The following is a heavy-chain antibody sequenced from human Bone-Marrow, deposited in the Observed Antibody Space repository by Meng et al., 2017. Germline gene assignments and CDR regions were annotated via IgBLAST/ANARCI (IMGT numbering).Heavy chain of an antibody. V-gene: IGHV3-23*01. CDR1: GFTFSSYA. J-gene: IGHJ4*02. D-gene: IGHD3-22*01. CDR3: AMARYYDSSGYYYQYYFDY. Sequence: GESPKTSCAASGFTFSSYAMSWVRQAPGKGLEGVSAISGSGGSTYYADSVKGRFTISRDNSKNTLYLQMNSLRAEDTAVYYCAMARYYDSSGYYYQYYFDYWGQGTLVTVSS. CDR2: ISGSGGST.